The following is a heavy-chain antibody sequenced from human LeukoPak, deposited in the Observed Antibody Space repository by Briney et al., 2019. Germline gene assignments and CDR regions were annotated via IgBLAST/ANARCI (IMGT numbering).Heavy chain of an antibody. J-gene: IGHJ3*02. D-gene: IGHD3-16*02. CDR1: GYTFTSYY. CDR3: ARNRRLNDAFDI. Sequence: ASVKVSCTASGYTFTSYYMHWVRQAPGQGLEWMGWINPNSGGTNYAQKFQGWVTMTRDTSISTAYMELSRLRSDDTAVYYCARNRRLNDAFDIWGQGTMVTVSS. CDR2: INPNSGGT. V-gene: IGHV1-2*04.